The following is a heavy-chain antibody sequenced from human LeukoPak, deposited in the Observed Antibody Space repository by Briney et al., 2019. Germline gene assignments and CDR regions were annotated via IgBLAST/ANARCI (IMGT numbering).Heavy chain of an antibody. J-gene: IGHJ4*02. Sequence: GGSLRLSCLGSGFNFRYFWMSWVRQAPGKGLEWVANIKQDGSEKYYVDSVKGRFTISRDNAKNSLYLQMNSLRAEDTAVYYCARKEGAKPGGYWGQGTLVTVSS. D-gene: IGHD1-26*01. CDR1: GFNFRYFW. CDR3: ARKEGAKPGGY. CDR2: IKQDGSEK. V-gene: IGHV3-7*01.